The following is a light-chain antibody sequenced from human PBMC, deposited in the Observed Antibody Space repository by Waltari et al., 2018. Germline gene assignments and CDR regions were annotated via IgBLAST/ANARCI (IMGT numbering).Light chain of an antibody. CDR3: NSYAGSSSWV. CDR2: HDS. V-gene: IGLV2-14*03. J-gene: IGLJ3*02. Sequence: RQRPGNGRRIMFYHDSARTSGVSSRFSGSKSGNAASLTISGLQAEDESDYYCNSYAGSSSWVFGGGTKLTVL.